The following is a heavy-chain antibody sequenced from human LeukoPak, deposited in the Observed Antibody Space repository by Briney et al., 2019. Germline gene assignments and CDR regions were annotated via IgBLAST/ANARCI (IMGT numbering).Heavy chain of an antibody. Sequence: GGSLRLSCAASGFTFSSYAMHWVRQAPGKGLEWVAVISYDGSNKYYADSVKGRFTISRDNAKNSLYLQMNSLRAEDTAVYYCARDRFWGQGTLVTVSS. CDR2: ISYDGSNK. J-gene: IGHJ4*02. V-gene: IGHV3-30*04. CDR3: ARDRF. CDR1: GFTFSSYA.